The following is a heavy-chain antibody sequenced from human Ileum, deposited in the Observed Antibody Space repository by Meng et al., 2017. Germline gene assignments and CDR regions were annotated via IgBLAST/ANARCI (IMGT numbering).Heavy chain of an antibody. J-gene: IGHJ4*02. CDR2: AST. CDR3: ARDHWGSLDY. V-gene: IGHV4-61*01. CDR1: GASVTTSHYQ. Sequence: QVQLQASGPGLVRPSETLSLICTVSGASVTTSHYQWGWIRQPPGKGLEWIGYASTNYNPSLKSRLTISLDTSKNQVSLKLTSVTAADTAVYYCARDHWGSLDYWGQGILVTVSS. D-gene: IGHD7-27*01.